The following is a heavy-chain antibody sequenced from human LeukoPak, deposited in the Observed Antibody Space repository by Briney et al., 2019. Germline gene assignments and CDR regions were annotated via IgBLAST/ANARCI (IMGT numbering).Heavy chain of an antibody. V-gene: IGHV3-15*01. CDR2: IKTKTDGGTT. Sequence: KPGGSLRLSCVGSGFTLSRYWMNWVRQAPGKGLEWVGRIKTKTDGGTTDYAAPVKGRFTISRDDSKNTLYLQMNSLKTEDTAVYYCTTDFYDSSGYRNWGQGTLVTVSS. D-gene: IGHD3-22*01. J-gene: IGHJ4*02. CDR1: GFTLSRYW. CDR3: TTDFYDSSGYRN.